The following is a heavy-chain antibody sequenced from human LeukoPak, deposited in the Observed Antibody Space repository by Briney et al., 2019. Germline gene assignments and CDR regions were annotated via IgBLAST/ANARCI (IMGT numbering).Heavy chain of an antibody. CDR3: ARDAYDYYGMDV. V-gene: IGHV3-66*01. CDR2: IYSGGST. J-gene: IGHJ6*02. Sequence: GGSLRLSCAASGFTVSSNYMSWVRQAPGKGLEWVSDIYSGGSTYYADSVKGRFTISRDNSKNTLYLQMNSLRAEDTAVYYCARDAYDYYGMDVWGQGTTVTVSS. CDR1: GFTVSSNY.